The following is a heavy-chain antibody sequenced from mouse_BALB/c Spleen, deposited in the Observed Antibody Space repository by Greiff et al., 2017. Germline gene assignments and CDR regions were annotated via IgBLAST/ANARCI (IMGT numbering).Heavy chain of an antibody. V-gene: IGHV5-4*02. CDR1: GFTFSDYY. Sequence: EVQLVESGGGLVKPGGSLKLSCAASGFTFSDYYMYWVRQTPEKRLEWVATISDGGSYTYYPDSVKGRFTISRDNAKNNLYLQMSSLKSEDTAMYYCARGGYDGAYWGQGTLVTVSA. D-gene: IGHD2-14*01. CDR3: ARGGYDGAY. J-gene: IGHJ3*01. CDR2: ISDGGSYT.